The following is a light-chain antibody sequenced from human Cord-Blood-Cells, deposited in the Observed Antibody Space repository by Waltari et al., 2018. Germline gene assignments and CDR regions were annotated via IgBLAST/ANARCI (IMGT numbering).Light chain of an antibody. CDR1: QSVSSN. CDR3: QQYNNWPLT. Sequence: EIVMTQSPATLSVSPGERATLSCRASQSVSSNLAWYPQKPGQAPRLLIYGASTRATGIPARFSGSGSGTEFTLTISSLQSEDFAVYYCQQYNNWPLTFGPGTKVDIK. CDR2: GAS. J-gene: IGKJ3*01. V-gene: IGKV3-15*01.